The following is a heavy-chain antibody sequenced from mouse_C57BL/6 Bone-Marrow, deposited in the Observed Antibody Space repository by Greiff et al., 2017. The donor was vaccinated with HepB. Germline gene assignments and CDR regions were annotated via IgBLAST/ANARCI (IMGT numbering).Heavy chain of an antibody. CDR2: IDPEDGDT. V-gene: IGHV14-1*01. Sequence: VQLQQSGAELVRPGASVKLSCTASGFNIKDYYMHWVKQRPEQGLEWIGRIDPEDGDTEYAPKFQGKATMTADTSSNTAYLQLSRLTSEDTAVYHCTRGLWYWYFDVWGTGTTVTVSS. D-gene: IGHD1-1*02. J-gene: IGHJ1*03. CDR1: GFNIKDYY. CDR3: TRGLWYWYFDV.